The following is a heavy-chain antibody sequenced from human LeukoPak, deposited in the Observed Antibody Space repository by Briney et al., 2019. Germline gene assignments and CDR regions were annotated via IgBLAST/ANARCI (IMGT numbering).Heavy chain of an antibody. CDR2: IYTSGST. CDR1: GGSISSASYF. Sequence: SETLSLTCTVSGGSISSASYFWSWIRQPAGKGLEWIGRIYTSGSTSYDPSLKSRVTISADTSKNQFSLILSSVTAADTAVYYCARLADASDAFDIWGQGTMVTVSS. D-gene: IGHD6-19*01. J-gene: IGHJ3*02. V-gene: IGHV4-61*02. CDR3: ARLADASDAFDI.